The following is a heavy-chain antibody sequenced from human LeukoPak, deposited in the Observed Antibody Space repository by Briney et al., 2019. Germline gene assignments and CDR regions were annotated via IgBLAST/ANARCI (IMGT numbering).Heavy chain of an antibody. D-gene: IGHD3-10*01. CDR2: INPNSGGT. Sequence: ASVKVSCKASGYTFTGYYMHWVRQAPGQGLEWMGWINPNSGGTNYAQKLQGRVTMTTDTSTSTAYMELRSLRSDDTAVYYCARDFNRLLWFGEFYSGIDYWGQGTLVTVSS. CDR3: ARDFNRLLWFGEFYSGIDY. CDR1: GYTFTGYY. J-gene: IGHJ4*02. V-gene: IGHV1-2*02.